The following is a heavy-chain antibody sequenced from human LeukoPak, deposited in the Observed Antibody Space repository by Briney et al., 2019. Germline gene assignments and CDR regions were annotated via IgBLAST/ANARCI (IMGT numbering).Heavy chain of an antibody. Sequence: ASVKVSCKASGYTFTSYGISWVRQAPGQGLEWMGWISAYKGNTNYAQKLQGRVTMTTDTSTSTAYMELRSLRSDDTAVYYCARTTVDYYDSSGYYSYWGQGTLVTVSS. CDR2: ISAYKGNT. CDR3: ARTTVDYYDSSGYYSY. V-gene: IGHV1-18*01. J-gene: IGHJ4*02. D-gene: IGHD3-22*01. CDR1: GYTFTSYG.